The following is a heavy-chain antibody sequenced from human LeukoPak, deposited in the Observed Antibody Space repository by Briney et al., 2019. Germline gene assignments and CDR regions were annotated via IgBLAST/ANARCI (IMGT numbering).Heavy chain of an antibody. Sequence: ASVKVSCKASGYTFTGYYMHWVRQAPGQGLEWMGWINPNSGGTNYAQKFQGRVTITRDTSISTAYMELSRLRSDDTAVYYCARALSLPQDSSGWYAFDYWGQGTLVTVSS. D-gene: IGHD6-19*01. V-gene: IGHV1-2*02. J-gene: IGHJ4*02. CDR1: GYTFTGYY. CDR2: INPNSGGT. CDR3: ARALSLPQDSSGWYAFDY.